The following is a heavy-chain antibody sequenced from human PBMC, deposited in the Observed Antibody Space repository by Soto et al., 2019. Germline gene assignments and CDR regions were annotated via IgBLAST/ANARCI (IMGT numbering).Heavy chain of an antibody. V-gene: IGHV3-23*01. CDR2: ISGSGGST. CDR1: GFTFSSYA. CDR3: AKETTTTTARTSGAFDI. Sequence: GGSLRLSCAASGFTFSSYAMSWVRQAPGKGLEWVSAISGSGGSTYYADSVKGRFTISRDNSKNTLYLQMNSLRAEDTAVYYCAKETTTTTARTSGAFDIWGQGTMVTVSS. J-gene: IGHJ3*02. D-gene: IGHD1-1*01.